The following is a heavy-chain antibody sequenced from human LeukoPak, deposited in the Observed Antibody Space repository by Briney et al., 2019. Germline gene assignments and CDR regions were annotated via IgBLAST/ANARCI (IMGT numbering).Heavy chain of an antibody. CDR1: GYTFTAYY. CDR2: INPNSGGT. J-gene: IGHJ4*02. Sequence: ASVKVSCKASGYTFTAYYVHWVRQAPGQGLEWMGWINPNSGGTNYAQKFQGRVTMTRDTSISTAYMELSSLRSDDTAVYYCARANTYYYGSGYDFDYWGQGTLVTVSS. D-gene: IGHD3-22*01. CDR3: ARANTYYYGSGYDFDY. V-gene: IGHV1-2*02.